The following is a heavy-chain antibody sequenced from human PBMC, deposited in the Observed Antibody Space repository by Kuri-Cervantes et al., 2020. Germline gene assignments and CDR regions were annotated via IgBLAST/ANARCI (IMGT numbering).Heavy chain of an antibody. J-gene: IGHJ6*02. CDR3: SREGYSGSYGDYYYYYGMDV. D-gene: IGHD1-26*01. CDR2: ISSSSSYI. CDR1: GFTFSSYS. Sequence: GESLKISCAASGFTFSSYSMNWVRQAPGKGLEWVSSISSSSSYIYDADSVKGRFTISRDNAKNSLYLQMNSLRAEDTAVYYCSREGYSGSYGDYYYYYGMDVWGQGTTVTVSS. V-gene: IGHV3-21*01.